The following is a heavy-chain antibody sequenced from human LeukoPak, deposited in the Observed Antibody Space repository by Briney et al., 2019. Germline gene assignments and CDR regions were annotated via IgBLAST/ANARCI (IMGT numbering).Heavy chain of an antibody. J-gene: IGHJ4*02. CDR2: ISYDGSNK. CDR1: GFTFSSYA. Sequence: GGSLRLSCAASGFTFSSYAMHWVRQAPGKGLEWVAVISYDGSNKYYADSVKGRFTNSRDNSKNTLYLQMNSLRAEDTAVYYCARYDSSSSQDYWGQGTLVTVSS. V-gene: IGHV3-30-3*01. D-gene: IGHD6-13*01. CDR3: ARYDSSSSQDY.